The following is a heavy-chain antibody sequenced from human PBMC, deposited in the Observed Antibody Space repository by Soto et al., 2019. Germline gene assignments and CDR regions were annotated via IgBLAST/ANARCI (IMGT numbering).Heavy chain of an antibody. CDR2: ISSSGSTI. Sequence: EVQLVESGGGLVQPGGSLRLSCAASGFTFSSYEMNWVRQAPGKGLEWVSYISSSGSTIYYADSVKGRFTISRDNAKNSLYLQMNSLRAEDTAVYYCASHRAVAVKDYGMDVWGQGTTVTVSS. CDR1: GFTFSSYE. V-gene: IGHV3-48*03. CDR3: ASHRAVAVKDYGMDV. D-gene: IGHD6-19*01. J-gene: IGHJ6*02.